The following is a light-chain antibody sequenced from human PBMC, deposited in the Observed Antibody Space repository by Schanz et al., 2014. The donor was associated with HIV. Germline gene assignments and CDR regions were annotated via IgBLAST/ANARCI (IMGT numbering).Light chain of an antibody. CDR1: SNDVGTYNL. Sequence: QSALTQPASVSGSPGQSITISCTGTSNDVGTYNLVSWYQQHPGKAPQLMIYEVSKRPSGVSDRFSGSKSGNTASLTISGLHAEDEADYYCSSYTSSSTLVFGTGTKLTVL. J-gene: IGLJ1*01. CDR2: EVS. V-gene: IGLV2-14*02. CDR3: SSYTSSSTLV.